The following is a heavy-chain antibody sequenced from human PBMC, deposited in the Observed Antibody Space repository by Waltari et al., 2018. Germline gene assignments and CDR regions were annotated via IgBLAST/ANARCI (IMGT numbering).Heavy chain of an antibody. Sequence: QLQLQESGPRLVKPSETLSLTCSVSGGSISSSSYHWGWIRQSPGKGLEWIGSIYYSGSTDYNPSLKSRVTRSVDTFKKQISLRLTSVTAADTAVYYCARTRTTSSYLQYYYYMDVWGRGTTVTISS. CDR1: GGSISSSSYH. J-gene: IGHJ6*03. CDR3: ARTRTTSSYLQYYYYMDV. CDR2: IYYSGST. V-gene: IGHV4-39*07. D-gene: IGHD3-22*01.